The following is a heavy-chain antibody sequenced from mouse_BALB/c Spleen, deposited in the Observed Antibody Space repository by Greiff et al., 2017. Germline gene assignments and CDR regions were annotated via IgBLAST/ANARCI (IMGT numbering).Heavy chain of an antibody. Sequence: QVQLKQPGAELVKPGASVKMSCKASGYTFTSYWMHWVKQRPGQGLEWIGVIDPSDSYTSYNPKFKGKATLTVDTSSSTAYMQLSSLTSEDSAVYYSTRWGGYRYFDVWGAGTTVTVSS. CDR3: TRWGGYRYFDV. CDR1: GYTFTSYW. V-gene: IGHV1S127*01. J-gene: IGHJ1*01. CDR2: IDPSDSYT.